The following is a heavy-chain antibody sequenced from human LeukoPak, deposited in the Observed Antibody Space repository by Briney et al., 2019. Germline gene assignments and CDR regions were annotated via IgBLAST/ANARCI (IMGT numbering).Heavy chain of an antibody. Sequence: PSETLSLTCTVSGGSITSSNYFWGWIRQPPGKGLEWIGSIYYSGSTYYNPSLKSRVTISVDTSKNQFSLKLSSVTAADTAVYYCARHKVVGGRLLDAFDIWGQGTMVTVSS. V-gene: IGHV4-39*01. CDR3: ARHKVVGGRLLDAFDI. J-gene: IGHJ3*02. D-gene: IGHD2-2*01. CDR1: GGSITSSNYF. CDR2: IYYSGST.